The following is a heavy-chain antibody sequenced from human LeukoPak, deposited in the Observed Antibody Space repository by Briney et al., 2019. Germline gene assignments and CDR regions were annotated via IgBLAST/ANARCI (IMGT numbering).Heavy chain of an antibody. D-gene: IGHD3-22*01. CDR3: ARPYYYDSRIDP. CDR2: TYYRGST. V-gene: IGHV4-30-4*01. Sequence: SQTLSLTCTFSGGSISSGDYAWSWIRQPPGKGLEWIGYTYYRGSTYYSPSLKSRVTISVDTSKNQFSLKLTSVTAADTAVYYCARPYYYDSRIDPWGQGTLVTVSS. J-gene: IGHJ5*02. CDR1: GGSISSGDYA.